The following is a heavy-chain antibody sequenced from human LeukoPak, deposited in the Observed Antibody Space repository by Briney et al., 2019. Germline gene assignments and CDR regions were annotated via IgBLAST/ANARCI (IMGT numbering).Heavy chain of an antibody. V-gene: IGHV4-39*07. CDR1: GGSISSSSYY. CDR2: IYYSGST. Sequence: SETLSLTCTVSGGSISSSSYYWGWIRQPPGKGLEWIGSIYYSGSTYYNPSLKSRVTISVDTSKNQFSLKLSSVTAADTAVYYCARATSYYDFWSGYYGGRPDDAFDIWGQGTMVTVSS. J-gene: IGHJ3*02. D-gene: IGHD3-3*01. CDR3: ARATSYYDFWSGYYGGRPDDAFDI.